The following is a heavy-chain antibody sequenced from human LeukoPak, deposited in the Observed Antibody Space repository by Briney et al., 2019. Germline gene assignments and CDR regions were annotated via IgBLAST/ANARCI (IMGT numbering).Heavy chain of an antibody. D-gene: IGHD2-2*02. Sequence: SLKVSCKASLGTLSSYAVSSVPQAPRQPVKWMGRIIHIFGIANSTQKFQGRVTTTADKSTRTAYLDLRRLRPEDAAVYYCASPLPAAILDYDYCGMDVWGQGTTVTVSS. V-gene: IGHV1-69*04. CDR2: IIHIFGIA. CDR3: ASPLPAAILDYDYCGMDV. CDR1: LGTLSSYA. J-gene: IGHJ6*02.